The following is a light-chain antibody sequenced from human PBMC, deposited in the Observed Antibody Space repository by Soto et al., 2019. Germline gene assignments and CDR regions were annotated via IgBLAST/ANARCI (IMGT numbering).Light chain of an antibody. CDR1: KSVSSY. CDR3: QQRSNWPWT. CDR2: DAS. V-gene: IGKV3-11*01. Sequence: EIVLTQSPATLSLSPGERATLSCRASKSVSSYLAWYQQKPGQAPRLLIYDASNRATGIPARFSGSGSGTDFTLTISSLEPEDFAVYYCQQRSNWPWTFGQGTQVEIK. J-gene: IGKJ1*01.